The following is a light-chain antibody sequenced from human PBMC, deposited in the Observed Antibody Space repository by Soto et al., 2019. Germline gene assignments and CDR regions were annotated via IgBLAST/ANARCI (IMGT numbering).Light chain of an antibody. V-gene: IGKV1-5*03. Sequence: DIQMTQSPSSLSASVGDRVTITCRASQNVSPWLAWYQQKPGKAPSLLIYETSNLENGVPSRFSGSGSGTEFSLTISCLQSEDFATYYCQQYYSFPRTFGQGTKVDI. CDR1: QNVSPW. CDR2: ETS. J-gene: IGKJ1*01. CDR3: QQYYSFPRT.